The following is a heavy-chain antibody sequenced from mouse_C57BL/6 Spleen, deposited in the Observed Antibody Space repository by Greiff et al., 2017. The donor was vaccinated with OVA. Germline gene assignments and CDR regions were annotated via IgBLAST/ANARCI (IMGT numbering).Heavy chain of an antibody. J-gene: IGHJ4*01. CDR3: ARYLYDYDYAMDY. CDR2: ITPNTGGT. V-gene: IGHV1-18*01. CDR1: GYTFTDYN. Sequence: VQLQQSGPELVKPGASVTIPCKASGYTFTDYNMDWVQQSHGKSLEWIGDITPNTGGTLYNQQFKGTATLTVDASSSTAYMELRSLTSEDTAVYYCARYLYDYDYAMDYWGQGTSVTVSS. D-gene: IGHD2-4*01.